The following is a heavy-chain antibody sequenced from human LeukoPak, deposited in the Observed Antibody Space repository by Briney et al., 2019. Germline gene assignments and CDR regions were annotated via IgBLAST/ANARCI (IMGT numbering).Heavy chain of an antibody. J-gene: IGHJ6*02. V-gene: IGHV1-2*02. CDR2: INPNSGGT. CDR3: ARDRFQIVVVPAAKYYYYYYGLDV. D-gene: IGHD2-2*01. CDR1: GYTFTGYY. Sequence: ASVKVSCKASGYTFTGYYMHWVRQAPGQGLGWMGWINPNSGGTNYAQKFQGRVTMTRDTSISTAYMELSRLRSDDTAVYYCARDRFQIVVVPAAKYYYYYYGLDVWGQGTTVTVSS.